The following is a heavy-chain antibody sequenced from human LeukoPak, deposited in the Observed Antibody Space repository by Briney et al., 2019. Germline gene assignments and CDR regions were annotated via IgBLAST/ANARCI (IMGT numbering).Heavy chain of an antibody. J-gene: IGHJ4*02. CDR3: TRDSANYHFAY. Sequence: GGSLRLSCAASGFTFSRYAMSWVRQAPGKGLEWVSAISGSGGSTYYADSVKGRFTISRDNSKNTLYLQMNSLRTEDTAFYYCTRDSANYHFAYWGQGALVTVSS. CDR2: ISGSGGST. D-gene: IGHD4/OR15-4a*01. CDR1: GFTFSRYA. V-gene: IGHV3-23*01.